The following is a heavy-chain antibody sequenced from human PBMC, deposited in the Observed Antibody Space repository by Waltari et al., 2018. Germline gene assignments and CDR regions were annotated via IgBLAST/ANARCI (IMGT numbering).Heavy chain of an antibody. CDR1: GYTLTELS. Sequence: QVQLVQSGAEVKKPGASVKVSCKVSGYTLTELSINLVRQAHGKGPAWMGGFDPEDGETIYAQKFQGRVTMTEDTSTDTAYMELSSLRSEDTAVYYCATDSTRQLAPSYYYYYGMDVWGQGTTVTVSS. V-gene: IGHV1-24*01. D-gene: IGHD6-13*01. CDR2: FDPEDGET. J-gene: IGHJ6*02. CDR3: ATDSTRQLAPSYYYYYGMDV.